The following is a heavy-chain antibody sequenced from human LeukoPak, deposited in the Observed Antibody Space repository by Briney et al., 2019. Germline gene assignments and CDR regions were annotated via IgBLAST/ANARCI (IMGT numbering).Heavy chain of an antibody. J-gene: IGHJ4*02. CDR1: GFTFSSYA. V-gene: IGHV4-34*01. CDR2: INHSGST. CDR3: ARLGYCSSTSCYGPPS. Sequence: GSLRLSCAASGFTFSSYAMSWVRQPPGKGLEWIGEINHSGSTNYNPSLKSRVTISVDTSKNQFSLKLSSVTAADTAVYYCARLGYCSSTSCYGPPSWGQGTLVTVSS. D-gene: IGHD2-2*01.